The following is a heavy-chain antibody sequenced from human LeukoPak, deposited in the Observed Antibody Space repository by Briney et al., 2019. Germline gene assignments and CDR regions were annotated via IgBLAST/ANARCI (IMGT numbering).Heavy chain of an antibody. Sequence: GGSPRLSCAASGFDLSDFWVHWVRQAPGKGLAWVARINSDGSSTSYADSVEGRFTISRDNAKNTLYLQMNSLRVEDTAVYYCARPHVGTVSNWFDSWGQGTLVTVSS. V-gene: IGHV3-74*01. J-gene: IGHJ5*01. CDR3: ARPHVGTVSNWFDS. CDR1: GFDLSDFW. D-gene: IGHD4-17*01. CDR2: INSDGSST.